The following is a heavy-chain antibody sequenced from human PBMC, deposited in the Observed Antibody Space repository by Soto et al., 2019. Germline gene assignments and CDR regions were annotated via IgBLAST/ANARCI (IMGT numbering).Heavy chain of an antibody. V-gene: IGHV1-69*06. D-gene: IGHD4-17*01. Sequence: ASVKVSCKASGCTFSSYAISWVRQARGQGREWMGGIIPIFGTANYAQKFQGRVTITADKSTSTAYMELSSLRSEDTAVYYCASVVTTVLNYYYYYGMDVWGQGTTVNVSS. J-gene: IGHJ6*02. CDR2: IIPIFGTA. CDR1: GCTFSSYA. CDR3: ASVVTTVLNYYYYYGMDV.